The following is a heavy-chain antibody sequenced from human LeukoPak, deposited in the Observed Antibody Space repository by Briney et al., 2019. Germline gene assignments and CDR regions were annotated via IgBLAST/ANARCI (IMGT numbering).Heavy chain of an antibody. CDR3: AREGNDFWSGYYGGLFDY. CDR1: GFTFSSYW. J-gene: IGHJ4*02. CDR2: IKQDGSEK. Sequence: PGGSLRLSCAASGFTFSSYWMSWVRQAPGKGLEWVANIKQDGSEKYYVDSVKGRFTICRDNAKNSLYLQMNSLRAEDTAVYYCAREGNDFWSGYYGGLFDYWGQGTLVTVSS. D-gene: IGHD3-3*01. V-gene: IGHV3-7*01.